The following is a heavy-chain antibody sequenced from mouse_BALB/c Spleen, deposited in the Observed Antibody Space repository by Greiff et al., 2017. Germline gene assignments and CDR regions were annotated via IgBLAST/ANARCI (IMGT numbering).Heavy chain of an antibody. CDR2: INPSTGYT. CDR1: GYTFTNYW. J-gene: IGHJ4*01. Sequence: QVQLQQSGAELVRPGTSVKISCKASGYTFTNYWLGWVKQRPGQGLEWIGYINPSTGYTEYNQKFKDKATLTADKSSSTAYMQLSSLTSEDSAVYYCATSTIYAMDYWGQGTSVTVSS. V-gene: IGHV1-4*01. CDR3: ATSTIYAMDY. D-gene: IGHD2-1*01.